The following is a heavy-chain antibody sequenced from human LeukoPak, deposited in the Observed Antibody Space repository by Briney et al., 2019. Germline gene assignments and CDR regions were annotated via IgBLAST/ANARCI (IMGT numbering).Heavy chain of an antibody. D-gene: IGHD3-9*01. Sequence: AASVKVSCKVSGYTLTELSMHWVRQAPGKGLEWMGGFDPEDGETIYAQKFQGRVTMTEDTSTDTAYMELSSLRSEDTAVYYCATSYYDISGYYYYYMDVWGKGTTVTVS. V-gene: IGHV1-24*01. CDR2: FDPEDGET. CDR3: ATSYYDISGYYYYYMDV. CDR1: GYTLTELS. J-gene: IGHJ6*03.